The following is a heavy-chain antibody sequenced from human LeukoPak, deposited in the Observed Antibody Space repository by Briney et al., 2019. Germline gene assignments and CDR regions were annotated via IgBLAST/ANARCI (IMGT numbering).Heavy chain of an antibody. CDR2: FYASGST. Sequence: SETLSLTCTVSGGSMSSYYWSWIRQPAGKGLEWIGRFYASGSTNYNPSLKSRVTMSVDTSKNQFSLNLSSVTAADTAVYYCVRAFGNSSGWDVNYLDYWGQGILVTVSS. V-gene: IGHV4-4*07. CDR3: VRAFGNSSGWDVNYLDY. D-gene: IGHD6-19*01. CDR1: GGSMSSYY. J-gene: IGHJ4*02.